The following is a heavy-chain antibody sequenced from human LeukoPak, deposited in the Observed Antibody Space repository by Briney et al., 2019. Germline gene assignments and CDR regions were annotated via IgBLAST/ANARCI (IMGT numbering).Heavy chain of an antibody. CDR3: ARQRRYCSGGSCPRNYYYTDV. CDR2: IYPGDSDT. J-gene: IGHJ6*03. Sequence: PGESLKISCKGSGYSFTSYWIGWVRQMPGKGLEWVGIIYPGDSDTRYSPSFQGQVTISADKSISTAYLQWSSLKASDTAMYYCARQRRYCSGGSCPRNYYYTDVWGKGTTVTVSS. CDR1: GYSFTSYW. V-gene: IGHV5-51*01. D-gene: IGHD2-15*01.